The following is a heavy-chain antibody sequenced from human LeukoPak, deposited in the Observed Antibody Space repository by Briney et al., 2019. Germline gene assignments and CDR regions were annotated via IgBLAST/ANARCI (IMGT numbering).Heavy chain of an antibody. Sequence: ASLKVSCKASGYTFTSYYVHWVRQAPGQGLEWMGIINPGGGSPTYAQKFQGRVTMTSDTSTSTVYMELSSLRSEDTAVYYCARDQSGVHFDLWGRGTLVTVSS. D-gene: IGHD7-27*01. CDR1: GYTFTSYY. J-gene: IGHJ2*01. CDR3: ARDQSGVHFDL. CDR2: INPGGGSP. V-gene: IGHV1-46*01.